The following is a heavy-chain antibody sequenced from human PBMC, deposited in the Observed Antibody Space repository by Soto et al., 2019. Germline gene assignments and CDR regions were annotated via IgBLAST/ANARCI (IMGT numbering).Heavy chain of an antibody. CDR1: GYMFTTYG. D-gene: IGHD6-6*01. CDR3: ARTGGGRAARPLEY. CDR2: VSAYNGNK. Sequence: QVQLVQSAAEVKRPGASVEVSCKASGYMFTTYGISWVRQVPGQGLEWMAWVSAYNGNKKYAQKFQDRSTITSDTPTSTVSMEFRSLTPDDTAIYYCARTGGGRAARPLEYWGQGTLVTVSS. J-gene: IGHJ4*02. V-gene: IGHV1-18*04.